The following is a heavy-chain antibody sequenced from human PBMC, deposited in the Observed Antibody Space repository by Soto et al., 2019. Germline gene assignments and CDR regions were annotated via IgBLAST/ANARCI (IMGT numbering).Heavy chain of an antibody. J-gene: IGHJ4*02. V-gene: IGHV1-18*01. CDR1: GYTFTSYG. Sequence: QVQLVQSGAEVKKPGASVKVSCKASGYTFTSYGISWVRQAPGQGLEWMGWISAYNGNTNYAQKLQGRVTMTTDTSRSTAYRELRGLRSDATAVYYCAREAIVGAKGEDSWGQGTLVTVSS. CDR2: ISAYNGNT. D-gene: IGHD2-15*01. CDR3: AREAIVGAKGEDS.